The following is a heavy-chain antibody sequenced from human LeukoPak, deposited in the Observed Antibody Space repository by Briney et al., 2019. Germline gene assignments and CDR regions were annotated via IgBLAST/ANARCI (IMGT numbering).Heavy chain of an antibody. CDR3: AREFSGDPGVFDI. J-gene: IGHJ3*02. D-gene: IGHD2-15*01. CDR1: GGSFNGYS. CDR2: INLGGST. Sequence: SETLSLTCAVYGGSFNGYSWSWIRQSPGKGLEWIGEINLGGSTNYNPSLKSRVTISVDTSKNQFSLKLSSVTAADTAVYYCAREFSGDPGVFDIWGQGTMVTVSS. V-gene: IGHV4-34*01.